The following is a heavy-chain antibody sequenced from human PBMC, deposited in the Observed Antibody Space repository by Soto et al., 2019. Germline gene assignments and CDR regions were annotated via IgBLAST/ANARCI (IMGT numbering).Heavy chain of an antibody. CDR3: AREQWWLQVYYYGMDV. D-gene: IGHD2-15*01. CDR2: ISSSSSYI. CDR1: GFTFSSYS. J-gene: IGHJ6*02. Sequence: PGGSLRLSCAASGFTFSSYSMNWVRQAPGKGLEWVSSISSSSSYIYYADSVKGRFTISRDNAKNSLYLQMNSLRAEDTAVYYCAREQWWLQVYYYGMDVWGQGTTVTVSS. V-gene: IGHV3-21*01.